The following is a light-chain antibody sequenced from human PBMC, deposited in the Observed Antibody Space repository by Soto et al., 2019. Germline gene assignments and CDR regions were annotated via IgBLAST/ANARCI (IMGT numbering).Light chain of an antibody. CDR1: QSVSSN. J-gene: IGKJ1*01. CDR3: QQDYNLPWT. Sequence: EIVMTQSPATLSVSPGERSTLSCRASQSVSSNLAWYQQKPGQAPRLLIYGASTRATGIPARFSGSGSGTEFTLTISSLQPEDFAVYYCQQDYNLPWTFGQGTKVDIK. V-gene: IGKV3-15*01. CDR2: GAS.